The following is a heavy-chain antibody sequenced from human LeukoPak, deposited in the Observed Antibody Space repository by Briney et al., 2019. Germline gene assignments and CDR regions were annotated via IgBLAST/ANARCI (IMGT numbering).Heavy chain of an antibody. J-gene: IGHJ4*02. CDR3: AKDSSMVRGVITDFDY. Sequence: GGSLRLSCAASGFTYSSYAMSWVRQAPGKGLEWVSPISGSGGSTYYADSVKGRFTISRDNSKNTLYLQMNSLRAEDTAVYYCAKDSSMVRGVITDFDYWGQGTLVTVSS. V-gene: IGHV3-23*01. CDR1: GFTYSSYA. CDR2: ISGSGGST. D-gene: IGHD3-10*01.